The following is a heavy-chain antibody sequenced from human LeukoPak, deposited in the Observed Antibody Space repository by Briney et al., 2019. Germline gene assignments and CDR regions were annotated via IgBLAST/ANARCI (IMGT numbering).Heavy chain of an antibody. Sequence: SVKVSCKASGGTFSSYAISWVRQAPGQGLEWMGGIIPIFGTANYAQKFQGRVAFTRDTSASTAYMEVSSLRSEDTAVYYCARNYCSGGSCSDTAYYYYGLDVWGQGTTVTVSS. CDR2: IIPIFGTA. V-gene: IGHV1-69*05. J-gene: IGHJ6*02. D-gene: IGHD2-15*01. CDR3: ARNYCSGGSCSDTAYYYYGLDV. CDR1: GGTFSSYA.